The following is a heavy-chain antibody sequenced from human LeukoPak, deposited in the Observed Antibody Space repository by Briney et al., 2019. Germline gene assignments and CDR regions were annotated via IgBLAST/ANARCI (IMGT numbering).Heavy chain of an antibody. D-gene: IGHD2-2*01. CDR2: IWYDGSER. CDR1: GFTFRDTG. J-gene: IGHJ4*02. CDR3: AKDWGTSGDRSSYGFLDH. V-gene: IGHV3-33*06. Sequence: GGSLRLSCAASGFTFRDTGMHWVRQAPGKGLEWVAIIWYDGSERYYADSVKGRFTISRDNSKNTVFLQLSSLRADDSAMYYCAKDWGTSGDRSSYGFLDHWGQGTLVTVSS.